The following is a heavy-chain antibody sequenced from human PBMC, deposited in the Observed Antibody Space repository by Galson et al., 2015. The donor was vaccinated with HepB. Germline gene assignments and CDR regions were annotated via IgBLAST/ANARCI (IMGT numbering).Heavy chain of an antibody. CDR3: ARSSGGSYEYFQH. Sequence: SETLSLTCAVYGGSFSGYYWSWIRQPPGKGLEWIGEINHSGSTNYNPSLKSRVTISVDTSKNQFSLNLSSVTAADTAVYYCARSSGGSYEYFQHWGQGTLVTVSS. J-gene: IGHJ1*01. V-gene: IGHV4-34*01. CDR2: INHSGST. D-gene: IGHD2-15*01. CDR1: GGSFSGYY.